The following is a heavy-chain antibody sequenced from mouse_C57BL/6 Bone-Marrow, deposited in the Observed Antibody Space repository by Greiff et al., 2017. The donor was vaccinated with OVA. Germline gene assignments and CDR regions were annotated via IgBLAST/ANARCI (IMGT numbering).Heavy chain of an antibody. CDR2: IDPNSGGT. CDR3: TIYGISWDCSMDY. D-gene: IGHD1-1*01. CDR1: GYTFTSYW. J-gene: IGHJ4*01. V-gene: IGHV1-72*01. Sequence: QVQLQQPGAELVKPGASVKLSCKASGYTFTSYWMHWVKQRPGRGLEWIGRIDPNSGGTKYNEKFKSKATLTVDKPSSTAYMQLSSLTSEFSAYYCETIYGISWDCSMDYWGKGTSVTVSS.